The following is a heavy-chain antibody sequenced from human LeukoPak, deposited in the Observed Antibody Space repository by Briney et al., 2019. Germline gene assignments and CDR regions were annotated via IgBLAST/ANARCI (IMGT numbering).Heavy chain of an antibody. CDR2: IDHTGST. V-gene: IGHV4-34*01. J-gene: IGHJ5*02. CDR1: GGSFSGYY. CDR3: ATTRRKAYANHWHWFDP. D-gene: IGHD2-2*01. Sequence: PSETLSLTCIVSGGSFSGYYWSRIRQPPGKGLQWIGEIDHTGSTNYNPSLKSRVTISVDTSKNQFSLRLKSVTAADTGVYYCATTRRKAYANHWHWFDPWGQGTVVTVPS.